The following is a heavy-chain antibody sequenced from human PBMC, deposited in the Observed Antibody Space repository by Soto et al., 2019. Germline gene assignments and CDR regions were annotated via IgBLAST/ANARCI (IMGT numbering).Heavy chain of an antibody. Sequence: EVQLVESGGGLVKPGGSLRLSCAASGFTFSNAWMNWVRQAPGKGLEWVGRIKSKTDGGTTDYAAPVKGRFTISRDDSKNTLYLQMNSLKTEDTAVYYCTTELFYDSSGYYNPSEDYWGQGTLVTVSS. V-gene: IGHV3-15*07. D-gene: IGHD3-22*01. CDR3: TTELFYDSSGYYNPSEDY. CDR1: GFTFSNAW. CDR2: IKSKTDGGTT. J-gene: IGHJ4*02.